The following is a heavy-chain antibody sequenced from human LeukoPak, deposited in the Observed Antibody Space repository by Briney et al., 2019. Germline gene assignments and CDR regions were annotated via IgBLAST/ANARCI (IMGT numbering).Heavy chain of an antibody. CDR1: GGSISSSSYY. Sequence: SETLSLTCTVSGGSISSSSYYWGWIRQPPGKGLEWIGSIYYSGSTYYNPSLKSRVTISVDTSKNQFSLKLSSVTAADTAVYYCARLNYDILTGYPAGGFDYWGQGTLVTVSS. CDR3: ARLNYDILTGYPAGGFDY. CDR2: IYYSGST. V-gene: IGHV4-39*01. J-gene: IGHJ4*02. D-gene: IGHD3-9*01.